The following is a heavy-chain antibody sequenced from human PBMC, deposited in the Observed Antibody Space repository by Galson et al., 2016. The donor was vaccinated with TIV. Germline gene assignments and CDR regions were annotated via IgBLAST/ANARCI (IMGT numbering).Heavy chain of an antibody. Sequence: SLRIACAASGFTFSKYAMIWVRQAPGKGLEWVSAVHAGGGGSSYSDSVKGRFTISRNNSRKTLFLQMSSLTVEDAAVYFCARDTNGDWVGAFDFWGRVIMVTVSS. V-gene: IGHV3-23*01. CDR1: GFTFSKYA. CDR3: ARDTNGDWVGAFDF. CDR2: VHAGGGGS. D-gene: IGHD4-17*01. J-gene: IGHJ3*01.